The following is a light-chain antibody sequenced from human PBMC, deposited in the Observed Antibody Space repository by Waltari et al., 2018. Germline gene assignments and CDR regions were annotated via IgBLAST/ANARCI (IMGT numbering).Light chain of an antibody. Sequence: DIVMTQSPEFLAVSLGERATINCKSSQSFLYNSNDKNYLAWYQQKPGQPPKLLIYWESTRQSGVPDRFSGSGSGTDFTLTINSLQAEDVAVYYGQQYYSRRTFGRGTRVEIK. V-gene: IGKV4-1*01. J-gene: IGKJ1*01. CDR2: WES. CDR3: QQYYSRRT. CDR1: QSFLYNSNDKNY.